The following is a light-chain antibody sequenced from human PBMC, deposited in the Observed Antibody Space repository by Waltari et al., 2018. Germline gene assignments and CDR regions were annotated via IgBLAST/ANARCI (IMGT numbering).Light chain of an antibody. Sequence: SSELTQDPAVSVALGQTVRITCQGDSLRTYHATWFQQKPGQAPVLVVYGKNNRPSGIPDRFCCSNSGNTASLTITGAQAEDEADYYCYSRDSSANHRMFGGGTKLTVL. J-gene: IGLJ3*02. CDR1: SLRTYH. V-gene: IGLV3-19*01. CDR2: GKN. CDR3: YSRDSSANHRM.